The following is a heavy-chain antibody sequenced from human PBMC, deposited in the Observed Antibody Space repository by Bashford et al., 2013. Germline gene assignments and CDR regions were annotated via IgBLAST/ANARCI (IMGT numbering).Heavy chain of an antibody. Sequence: ASVKVSCKASGYTFTSYGISWVRQAPGQGLEWMGWISAYNGNTNYAQKLQGRVTMTTDTSTSTAYMELRSLRSDDTAVYYCARALPQSDYSNYVLWGQGTLVTVSS. CDR3: ARALPQSDYSNYVL. CDR1: GYTFTSYG. V-gene: IGHV1-18*01. J-gene: IGHJ4*02. D-gene: IGHD4-11*01. CDR2: ISAYNGNT.